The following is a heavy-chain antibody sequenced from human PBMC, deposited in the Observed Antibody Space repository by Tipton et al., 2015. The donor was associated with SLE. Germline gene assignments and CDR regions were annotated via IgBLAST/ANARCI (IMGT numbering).Heavy chain of an antibody. D-gene: IGHD6-13*01. CDR3: ARGRAAGAFDI. CDR1: GFTFSSYA. CDR2: IGTAGDT. Sequence: SLRLSCAASGFTFSSYAMHWVRQAPGKGLEWVAVIGTAGDTYYPGSVKGRFTISRENAKNSLYLQMNSLRAGDTAVYYCARGRAAGAFDIWGQGTMVTVSS. J-gene: IGHJ3*02. V-gene: IGHV3-13*01.